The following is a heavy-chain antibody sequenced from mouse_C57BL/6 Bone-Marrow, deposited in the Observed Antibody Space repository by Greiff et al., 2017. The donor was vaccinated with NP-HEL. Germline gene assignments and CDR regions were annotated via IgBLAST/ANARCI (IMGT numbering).Heavy chain of an antibody. D-gene: IGHD2-4*01. J-gene: IGHJ3*01. CDR2: IDPSDSYT. CDR3: ARAYYDYFAY. V-gene: IGHV1-69*01. CDR1: GYTFTSYW. Sequence: QVQLQQPGAELVMPGASVKLSCKASGYTFTSYWMHWVKQRPGQGLEWIGEIDPSDSYTNYNQKFKGKSTLTVDKSSSTAYMQLSSLTSEDSAVDYCARAYYDYFAYWGQGTLVTVSA.